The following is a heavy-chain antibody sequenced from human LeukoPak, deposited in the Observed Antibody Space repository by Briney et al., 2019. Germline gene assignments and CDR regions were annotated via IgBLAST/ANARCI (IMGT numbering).Heavy chain of an antibody. D-gene: IGHD5-18*01. V-gene: IGHV6-1*01. Sequence: SQTLSLTCAISGDSVSSNSAAWNWIRQSPSRGLEWLGRTYYRSKWYNDYAVSVKSRITIKPDTSKNQFSLQLNSVTPEDTAVYYCARAPFTRSLTAIWYYGMDVWGQGTTVTVSS. CDR2: TYYRSKWYN. CDR3: ARAPFTRSLTAIWYYGMDV. J-gene: IGHJ6*02. CDR1: GDSVSSNSAA.